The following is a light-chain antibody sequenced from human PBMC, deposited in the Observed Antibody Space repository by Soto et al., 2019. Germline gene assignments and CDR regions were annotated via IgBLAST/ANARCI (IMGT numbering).Light chain of an antibody. Sequence: QTVVTQEPSFSVSPGGTVTLTCGLSSGSVSTSYYPSWYQQTPCQAPRTLIYSTNTRSSGVPDRFSGSILGNKAALTITGAQAEDGSDYFCVLYMGSGPVGFGGGTKLTV. J-gene: IGLJ2*01. V-gene: IGLV8-61*01. CDR1: SGSVSTSYY. CDR3: VLYMGSGPVG. CDR2: STN.